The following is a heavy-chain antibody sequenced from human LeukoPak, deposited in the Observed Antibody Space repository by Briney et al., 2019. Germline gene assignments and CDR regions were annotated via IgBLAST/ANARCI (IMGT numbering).Heavy chain of an antibody. CDR1: GYTFSSCS. CDR3: ARAYQRLGELSLPDY. V-gene: IGHV7-4-1*02. CDR2: INPNTGNP. J-gene: IGHJ4*02. Sequence: ASVKVSCTASGYTFSSCSMNWVRRAPGQGLEWMGWINPNTGNPSYAQGLTGRFVFSLDTSVSTAYLQITSLKADDTAVYYCARAYQRLGELSLPDYWGQGTLVTVSS. D-gene: IGHD3-16*02.